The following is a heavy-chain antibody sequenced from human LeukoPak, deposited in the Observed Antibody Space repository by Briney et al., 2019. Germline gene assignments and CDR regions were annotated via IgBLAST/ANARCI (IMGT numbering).Heavy chain of an antibody. CDR2: IYPGDSDT. V-gene: IGHV5-51*01. CDR3: AREAAVTGGTGDAFDI. J-gene: IGHJ3*02. CDR1: GYSFTSYW. Sequence: GESLKISCKGFGYSFTSYWIGWVRQMPGKGLEWMGIIYPGDSDTRYSPSIQGQVTISADKSISTAYLQWSSLKASDTAMYYCAREAAVTGGTGDAFDIWGQGTMVTVSS. D-gene: IGHD6-19*01.